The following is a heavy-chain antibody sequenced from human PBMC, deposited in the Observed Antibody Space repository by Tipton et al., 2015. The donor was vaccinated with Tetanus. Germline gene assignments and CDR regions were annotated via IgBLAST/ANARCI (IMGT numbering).Heavy chain of an antibody. CDR3: ARAPYSSPGKFYFDS. D-gene: IGHD4-11*01. CDR2: INQRGGI. V-gene: IGHV4-34*01. CDR1: GGSSSSFY. Sequence: TLSLTCAVYGGSSSSFYWSWIRQPPGKGLEWIGEINQRGGISNNPSLKSRVTISVDTSKSQVSQNMSSVTAADTAVYYCARAPYSSPGKFYFDSWGQGILVTVSS. J-gene: IGHJ4*02.